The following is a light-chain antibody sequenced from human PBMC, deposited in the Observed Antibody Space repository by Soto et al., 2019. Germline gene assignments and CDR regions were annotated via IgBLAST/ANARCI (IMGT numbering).Light chain of an antibody. CDR2: KAS. V-gene: IGKV1-5*03. Sequence: DIQMTQSPSTLSASVGDRVTITCRASQSISSWLAWYQQKPGKAPNLLIYKASSLESGVPSRFSGSGSGTEITLSISCLQPDDFATYYCQQYSSYPWTFGQGTKVEF. CDR3: QQYSSYPWT. CDR1: QSISSW. J-gene: IGKJ1*01.